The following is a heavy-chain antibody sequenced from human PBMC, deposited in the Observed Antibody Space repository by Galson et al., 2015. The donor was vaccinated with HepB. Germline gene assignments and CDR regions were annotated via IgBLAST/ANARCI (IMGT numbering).Heavy chain of an antibody. D-gene: IGHD4-17*01. J-gene: IGHJ4*02. CDR3: ARVADSDYGDHSHFDS. Sequence: SLRLSCAASGFTFSDCYMSWIRQAPGKGLEWLSYISSSTIYTNYADSVKGRFTISRDNVKNSMYLQMNRLRAEDTAVYYCARVADSDYGDHSHFDSWGQGTLVTVSS. V-gene: IGHV3-11*06. CDR2: ISSSTIYT. CDR1: GFTFSDCY.